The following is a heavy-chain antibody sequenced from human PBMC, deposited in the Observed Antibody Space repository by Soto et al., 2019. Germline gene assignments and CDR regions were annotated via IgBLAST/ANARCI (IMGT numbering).Heavy chain of an antibody. D-gene: IGHD3-10*01. Sequence: QVQLQESGPGLVKPPQPLSLTCTVSGGSINNGGYYWSWIRQLPGKGLEWIGYIYYRGSTYYNPSLKSRVNISLDTTKSQFSLKLISVTDADTAVYYCAKGKVYGSGHAFDVWGQGTLVTVSS. CDR3: AKGKVYGSGHAFDV. V-gene: IGHV4-31*03. CDR1: GGSINNGGYY. J-gene: IGHJ3*01. CDR2: IYYRGST.